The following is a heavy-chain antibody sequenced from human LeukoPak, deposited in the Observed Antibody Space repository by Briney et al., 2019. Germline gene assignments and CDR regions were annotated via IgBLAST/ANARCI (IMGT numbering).Heavy chain of an antibody. CDR2: IIPIFGTA. Sequence: SVKISCNASGGTFSSYAISWVRQAPGQGLEWMGGIIPIFGTANYAQKFQGRVTITTDESTSTAYMELSSLRSEDTAVYYCARGRDTAGTYPYYYYYMDVWGKGTTVTVSS. V-gene: IGHV1-69*05. CDR1: GGTFSSYA. D-gene: IGHD5-18*01. CDR3: ARGRDTAGTYPYYYYYMDV. J-gene: IGHJ6*03.